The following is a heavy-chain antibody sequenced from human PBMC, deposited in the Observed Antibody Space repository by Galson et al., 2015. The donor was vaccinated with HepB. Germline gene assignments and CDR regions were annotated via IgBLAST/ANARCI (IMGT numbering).Heavy chain of an antibody. CDR3: ARYEAKSSGWPGDHYYYIDV. J-gene: IGHJ6*03. D-gene: IGHD6-25*01. CDR2: VDHRGST. Sequence: LRLSCAASGFTVSSKYMNWIRQPPGKGLQWVGEVDHRGSTKYNPSIRSRVTVSIETSTNQFSLRLSSVTAADTGVYFCARYEAKSSGWPGDHYYYIDVWGRGTTVTVS. CDR1: GFTVSSKY. V-gene: IGHV4-34*01.